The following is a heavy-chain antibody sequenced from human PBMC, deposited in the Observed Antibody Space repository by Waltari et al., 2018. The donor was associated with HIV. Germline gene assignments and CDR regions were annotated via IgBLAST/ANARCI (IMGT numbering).Heavy chain of an antibody. Sequence: EGQVVESGGGLVQHGGSLRLCCAASGFTFSKYALSWVRQAPGKGLAWVAAISGSGGSTHYAASVKGRFTISRDSSKNTLDLQMNSLRAEDTAVYFCAKDLYCSGGNCYSRVLDSWGQGTLVTVSS. J-gene: IGHJ4*02. CDR2: ISGSGGST. D-gene: IGHD2-15*01. CDR3: AKDLYCSGGNCYSRVLDS. V-gene: IGHV3-23*04. CDR1: GFTFSKYA.